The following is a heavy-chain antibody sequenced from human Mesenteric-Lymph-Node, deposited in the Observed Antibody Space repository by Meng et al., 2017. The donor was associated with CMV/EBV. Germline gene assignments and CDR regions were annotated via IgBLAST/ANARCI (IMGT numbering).Heavy chain of an antibody. V-gene: IGHV3-21*06. J-gene: IGHJ4*02. CDR1: GFSFRSHA. D-gene: IGHD3-22*01. CDR2: ISHTSSYI. Sequence: GESLKISCGASGFSFRSHAMNWVRQAPGKGLEWVSSISHTSSYIYYTDSVKGRFTISRDNAKSSLYLQMNSLRVEDTAVYYCARDLTLIERDWGQGTLVTVSS. CDR3: ARDLTLIERD.